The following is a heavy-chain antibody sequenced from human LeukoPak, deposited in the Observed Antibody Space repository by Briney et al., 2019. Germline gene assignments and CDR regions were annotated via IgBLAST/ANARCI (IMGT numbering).Heavy chain of an antibody. J-gene: IGHJ4*02. CDR3: ASDPYGGIDY. CDR2: IYYSGST. V-gene: IGHV4-61*08. D-gene: IGHD3-16*01. CDR1: GGSISSGGYS. Sequence: PSETLSLTCAVSGGSISSGGYSWSWIRQPPGKGLEWIGYIYYSGSTNYNPSLKSRVTISVDTSRNQFSLKLSSVTAADTAVYYCASDPYGGIDYWGQGTLVTVSS.